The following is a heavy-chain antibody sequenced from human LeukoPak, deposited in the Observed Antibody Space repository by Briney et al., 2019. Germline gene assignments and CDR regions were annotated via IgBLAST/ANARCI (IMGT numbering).Heavy chain of an antibody. CDR1: GGSLSSYY. D-gene: IGHD4-23*01. CDR3: ARDNPIRGGNSLDY. CDR2: IYYSGST. J-gene: IGHJ4*02. Sequence: SETLSLTCTVSGGSLSSYYWSWIRQPPGKGLEWIGYIYYSGSTNYNPSLKSRVTISVDTSENQFSLKLRSVTAADTAVYYCARDNPIRGGNSLDYWGQGTLVTVSP. V-gene: IGHV4-59*01.